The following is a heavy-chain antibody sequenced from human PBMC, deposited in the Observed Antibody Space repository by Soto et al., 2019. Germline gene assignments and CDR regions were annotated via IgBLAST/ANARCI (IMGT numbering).Heavy chain of an antibody. CDR1: GFTFSSYA. CDR2: ISYDGSNK. Sequence: QVQLVESGGGVVQPGRSLRLSCAASGFTFSSYAMHWVRQAPGKGLEWVAVISYDGSNKYYADSVKGRFTISRDNSKNTLYLQMNSLRAEDTAVDYGARDLSIAAAGTMFDYWGQGTLVTVSS. D-gene: IGHD6-13*01. V-gene: IGHV3-30-3*01. CDR3: ARDLSIAAAGTMFDY. J-gene: IGHJ4*02.